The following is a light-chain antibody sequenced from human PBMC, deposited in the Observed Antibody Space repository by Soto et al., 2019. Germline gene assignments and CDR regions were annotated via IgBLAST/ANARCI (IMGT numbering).Light chain of an antibody. V-gene: IGLV2-14*01. J-gene: IGLJ2*01. CDR2: EVS. CDR1: SSDVGNYNY. Sequence: QSVLTQPASVSGSPGQSITISCTGTSSDVGNYNYVSWYQQHPGKAPKLMISEVSNRPSGVSNRFSGSKSGNTASLTISGLQAEDEADYYCSSYTTSSTRVFGGGTQLTVL. CDR3: SSYTTSSTRV.